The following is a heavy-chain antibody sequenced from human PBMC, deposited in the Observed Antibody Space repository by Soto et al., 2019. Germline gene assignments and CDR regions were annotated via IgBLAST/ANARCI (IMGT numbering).Heavy chain of an antibody. J-gene: IGHJ4*02. V-gene: IGHV4-31*02. CDR3: TRVPIQLWSFDY. D-gene: IGHD5-18*01. CDR1: GGSISSGGYY. Sequence: SETLSLTCTVSGGSISSGGYYWSWIRQHPGKGLEWIGYIYYSGSTYYNPSLKSRVTISVDTSKNQFSLKLSSVTAADTAVYYCTRVPIQLWSFDYWGQGTLVTVSS. CDR2: IYYSGST.